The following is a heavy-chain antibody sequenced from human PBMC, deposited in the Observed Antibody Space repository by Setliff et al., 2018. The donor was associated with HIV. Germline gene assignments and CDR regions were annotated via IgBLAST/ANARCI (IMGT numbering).Heavy chain of an antibody. J-gene: IGHJ4*02. CDR3: ASKGDYYTSKTLDS. D-gene: IGHD3-10*01. CDR2: IIPIFGSA. CDR1: GGTFSNSG. Sequence: GASVKVSCKASGGTFSNSGFAWVRQAPGQGLEWMGGIIPIFGSADYAQKFQGRVTISADESTSTVYLELSSLTSDDTAMYYCASKGDYYTSKTLDSWGQGTLVTVSS. V-gene: IGHV1-69*13.